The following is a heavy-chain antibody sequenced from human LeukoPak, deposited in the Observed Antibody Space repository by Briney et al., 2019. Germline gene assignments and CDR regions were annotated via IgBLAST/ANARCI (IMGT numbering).Heavy chain of an antibody. D-gene: IGHD5-18*01. CDR1: GASISEYY. J-gene: IGHJ4*02. V-gene: IGHV4-4*08. CDR3: ARGLDTAKVGY. Sequence: SETPSLTCTVSGASISEYYWTWIRQPPGKGLEWLGHIHPSGSTYSNPSLRSRVTVSVDTPKNQFSLTLSSVTAADTAMYFCARGLDTAKVGYWGQGTLVTVSS. CDR2: IHPSGST.